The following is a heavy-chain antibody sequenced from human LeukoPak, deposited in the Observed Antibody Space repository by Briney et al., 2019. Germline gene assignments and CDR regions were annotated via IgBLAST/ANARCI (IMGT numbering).Heavy chain of an antibody. V-gene: IGHV5-10-1*01. CDR3: ATGLSGWLY. CDR2: IAPSDFST. Sequence: PGGSLQISCQGSGYSLSTYWISWRRQVPGKGLEWMGRIAPSDFSTDYSPSFQGHVTISVDKSINTAYLQWNSLKASDTAIYYCATGLSGWLYWGQGTLVTVSS. D-gene: IGHD6-19*01. CDR1: GYSLSTYW. J-gene: IGHJ4*02.